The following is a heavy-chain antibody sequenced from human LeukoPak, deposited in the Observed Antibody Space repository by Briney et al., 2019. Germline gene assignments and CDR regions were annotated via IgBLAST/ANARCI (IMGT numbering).Heavy chain of an antibody. CDR3: ARDSPYCSSTSCYGSLEAFDI. V-gene: IGHV3-66*01. D-gene: IGHD2-2*01. Sequence: GGSLRLSCAASGFTVSSNYMSWVRQAPGKGLEWVSVIYSGGSTYYADSVKGRFTISRDNSKNTLYLQMNSLRAEDTAVYYCARDSPYCSSTSCYGSLEAFDIWGQGTMVTVSS. J-gene: IGHJ3*02. CDR2: IYSGGST. CDR1: GFTVSSNY.